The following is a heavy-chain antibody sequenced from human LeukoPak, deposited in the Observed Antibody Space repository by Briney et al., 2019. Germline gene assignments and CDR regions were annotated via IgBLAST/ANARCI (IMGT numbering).Heavy chain of an antibody. Sequence: PSETLSLTCTVSGGSISSSNYYWGWIRQPPGKGLEWIGRIYYGGRTYYNPSLESRVTISVDTSKNQFSLKLSSVTAADTAVYYCARGYNKFDYWGQGTLVTVSS. D-gene: IGHD5-24*01. V-gene: IGHV4-39*07. J-gene: IGHJ4*02. CDR3: ARGYNKFDY. CDR1: GGSISSSNYY. CDR2: IYYGGRT.